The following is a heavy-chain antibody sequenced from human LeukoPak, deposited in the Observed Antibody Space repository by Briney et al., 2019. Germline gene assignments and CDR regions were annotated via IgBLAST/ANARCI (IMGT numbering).Heavy chain of an antibody. V-gene: IGHV6-1*01. CDR2: TYYRSKWYN. J-gene: IGHJ5*02. CDR3: ARDPNLWFGEPLGWFDP. CDR1: GDSVSSNSAA. D-gene: IGHD3-10*01. Sequence: SQTLSLTCAISGDSVSSNSAAWNWIRQSPSRGLEWLGRTYYRSKWYNDYAVSVKSRITINPDTSKNQFSLQLNSVTPEYTAVYYCARDPNLWFGEPLGWFDPWGQGTMVTVSS.